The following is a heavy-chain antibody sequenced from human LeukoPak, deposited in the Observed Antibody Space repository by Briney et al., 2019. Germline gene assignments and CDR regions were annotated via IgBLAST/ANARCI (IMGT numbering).Heavy chain of an antibody. CDR1: GITVSRNY. D-gene: IGHD5-24*01. CDR3: ARDRSDGNYYMVV. Sequence: PGGSLRLSCAASGITVSRNYMSWVRQAPGKGLEWVSVIYGGGSTSYADSVKGRFIISRDNSKNTLYLQMNSLRADDTAVYYCARDRSDGNYYMVVWGKGTTVIVSS. CDR2: IYGGGST. V-gene: IGHV3-53*01. J-gene: IGHJ6*03.